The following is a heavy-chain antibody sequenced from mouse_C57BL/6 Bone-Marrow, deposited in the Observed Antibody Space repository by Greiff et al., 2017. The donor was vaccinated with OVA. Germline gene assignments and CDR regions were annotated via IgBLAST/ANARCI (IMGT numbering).Heavy chain of an antibody. CDR3: ARNYGSSYKYFDV. Sequence: VQLQQPDAELVKPGASVKISCKVSGYTFTDHTIHWMKQRPEQGLEWIGYIYPRDGSTKYNEKFKGKATLTADKSSSTAYMQLNSLTSEDSAVYFCARNYGSSYKYFDVWGTGTTVTVSS. V-gene: IGHV1-78*01. J-gene: IGHJ1*03. D-gene: IGHD1-1*01. CDR2: IYPRDGST. CDR1: GYTFTDHT.